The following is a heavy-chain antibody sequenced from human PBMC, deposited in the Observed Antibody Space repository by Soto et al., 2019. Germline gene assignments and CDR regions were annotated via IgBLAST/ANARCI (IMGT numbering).Heavy chain of an antibody. Sequence: GGSLRLSCVASGFSFSTFGIHWVRQAPGKGLEWVGVISSDGQTKYYADSVKGRFTISRDNSKNTLYLQMDSLRPEDTAVYYCARTNYDLANWFDPWGQGTLVTVSS. CDR1: GFSFSTFG. CDR2: ISSDGQTK. CDR3: ARTNYDLANWFDP. D-gene: IGHD3-3*01. V-gene: IGHV3-30*03. J-gene: IGHJ5*02.